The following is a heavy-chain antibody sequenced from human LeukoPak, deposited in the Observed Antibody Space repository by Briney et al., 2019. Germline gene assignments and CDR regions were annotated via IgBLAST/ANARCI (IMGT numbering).Heavy chain of an antibody. Sequence: PGGSLRLSXAASGFTFSSYSMNWVCQAPGKGMEWVSYISSSSSTIYYADSVKGRFTISRDNAKNSLYLQMNSLRAEDTAVYYCARGSVTQGYWGQGTLVTVSS. CDR2: ISSSSSTI. J-gene: IGHJ4*02. CDR1: GFTFSSYS. D-gene: IGHD1-14*01. CDR3: ARGSVTQGY. V-gene: IGHV3-48*01.